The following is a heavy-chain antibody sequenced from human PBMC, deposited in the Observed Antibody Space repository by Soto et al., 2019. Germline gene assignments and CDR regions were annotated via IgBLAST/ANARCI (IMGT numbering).Heavy chain of an antibody. CDR1: GGSFSGYI. Sequence: SETLSLTCAVQGGSFSGYIWTWIRQPPGKGLQWIGQINHSGSTYYNPSLKSRVTISLYPSNDQFSLKLSSVAAADTAVYYCARGRFDSTVTTPVDYWGQGTLVTVSS. D-gene: IGHD4-17*01. J-gene: IGHJ4*02. V-gene: IGHV4-34*01. CDR2: INHSGST. CDR3: ARGRFDSTVTTPVDY.